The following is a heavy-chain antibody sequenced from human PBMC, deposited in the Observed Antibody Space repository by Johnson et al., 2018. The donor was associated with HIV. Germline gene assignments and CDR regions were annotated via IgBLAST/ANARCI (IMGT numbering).Heavy chain of an antibody. CDR1: GFTFSDYY. J-gene: IGHJ3*02. Sequence: QVLLVESGGGVVQPGGSLRLSCAASGFTFSDYYMSWIRQAPGKGLEWVSYISSSSSTIYYADSVKGRFTISRDNSKNTLYLQMNSLRAEDTAVYYCARLPRGYSRDACNIWGQGTMVTVSS. CDR3: ARLPRGYSRDACNI. CDR2: ISSSSSTI. D-gene: IGHD5-18*01. V-gene: IGHV3-11*04.